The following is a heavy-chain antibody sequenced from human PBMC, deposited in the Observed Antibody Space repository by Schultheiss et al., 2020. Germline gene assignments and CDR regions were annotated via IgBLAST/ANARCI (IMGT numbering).Heavy chain of an antibody. CDR3: ARVDYGDPEYFQH. CDR1: GYTFTSYA. V-gene: IGHV1-8*02. D-gene: IGHD4-17*01. CDR2: MNPNSGNT. Sequence: ASVKVSCKASGYTFTSYAMHWVRQATGQGLEWMGWMNPNSGNTGYAQKFQGRVTMTRNTSISTAYMELSSLRSEDTAVYYCARVDYGDPEYFQHWGQGTLVTVSS. J-gene: IGHJ1*01.